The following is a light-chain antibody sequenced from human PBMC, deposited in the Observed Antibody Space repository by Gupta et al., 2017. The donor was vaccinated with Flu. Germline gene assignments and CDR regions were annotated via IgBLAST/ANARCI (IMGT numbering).Light chain of an antibody. CDR2: TTS. CDR1: PSVTNGY. V-gene: IGKV3-20*01. J-gene: IGKJ1*01. Sequence: ELVLTQSSGTLSLSPGERATLSCRASPSVTNGYLAWYQHKPGQAPRLLIYTTSNRVTGIPDRFSGSGSGTDFTLTISRLEPEDFAVYYCQQYDTSPRTFGQGTKVEIK. CDR3: QQYDTSPRT.